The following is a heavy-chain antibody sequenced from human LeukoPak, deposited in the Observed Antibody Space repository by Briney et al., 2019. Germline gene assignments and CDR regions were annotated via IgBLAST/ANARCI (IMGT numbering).Heavy chain of an antibody. J-gene: IGHJ1*01. CDR2: IYSGGST. CDR3: ARFYGGNSEYFQH. Sequence: GGSLRLSCAASGFTVSSNYMSWVRQAPGKGLERVSLIYSGGSTYYADSVKGRFTISRDNSKNTLYLQMNSLRAEDTAVYYCARFYGGNSEYFQHWGQGTLVTVSS. D-gene: IGHD4-23*01. V-gene: IGHV3-66*02. CDR1: GFTVSSNY.